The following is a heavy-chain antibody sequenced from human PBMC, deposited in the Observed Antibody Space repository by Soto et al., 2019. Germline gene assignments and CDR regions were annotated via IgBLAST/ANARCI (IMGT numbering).Heavy chain of an antibody. Sequence: ASVKVSCKASGGTFSSYAISWVRQAPGQRLEWMGWINAGNGNTKYSQKFQGRVTITRDTSASTAYMELSSLRSEDTAVYYCAFGEESRYYYYGMDVWGQGTTVTVSS. CDR3: AFGEESRYYYYGMDV. CDR2: INAGNGNT. D-gene: IGHD3-10*01. CDR1: GGTFSSYA. V-gene: IGHV1-3*01. J-gene: IGHJ6*02.